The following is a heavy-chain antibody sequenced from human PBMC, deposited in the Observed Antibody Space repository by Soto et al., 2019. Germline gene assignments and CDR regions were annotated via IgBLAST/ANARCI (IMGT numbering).Heavy chain of an antibody. Sequence: GGSLRLSCEASGFTFSSYGMYWVRQASGKGLEWVAGISYDGSKKYYADSVKGRFTISRDNSKNTLYLQMSSLGAEDTAVYYCTKGSYSGIYSDFDYWGQGTLVTVSS. V-gene: IGHV3-30*18. J-gene: IGHJ4*02. CDR1: GFTFSSYG. CDR3: TKGSYSGIYSDFDY. CDR2: ISYDGSKK. D-gene: IGHD1-26*01.